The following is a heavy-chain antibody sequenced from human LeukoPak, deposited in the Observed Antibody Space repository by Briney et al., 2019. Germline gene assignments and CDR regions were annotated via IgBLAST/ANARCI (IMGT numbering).Heavy chain of an antibody. V-gene: IGHV3-53*01. CDR2: YYIDATT. CDR3: ARESIPSGWYLS. D-gene: IGHD6-19*01. J-gene: IGHJ5*02. Sequence: WVSTYYIDATTHYPDSVSGRFTISSDSSKNTLYLQMNSLRVEDTAIYYCARESIPSGWYLSWGQGTLVTVSS.